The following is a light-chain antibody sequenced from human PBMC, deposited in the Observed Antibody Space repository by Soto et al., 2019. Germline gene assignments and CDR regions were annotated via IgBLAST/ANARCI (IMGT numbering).Light chain of an antibody. J-gene: IGLJ3*02. CDR2: EVT. CDR1: KSDIGGDNY. V-gene: IGLV2-8*01. CDR3: SSFTGSNNYIV. Sequence: QSALTQPPSASGFPGQSVTISCTGPKSDIGGDNYVSWYHRQPGRAPKLIIYEVTERPSGVPGRFAGYKSGDTASLTVTGLQAEDEGEYYCSSFTGSNNYIVLGGGTKVTVL.